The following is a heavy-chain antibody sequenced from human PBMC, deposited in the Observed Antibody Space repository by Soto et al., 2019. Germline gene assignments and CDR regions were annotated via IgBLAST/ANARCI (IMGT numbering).Heavy chain of an antibody. CDR2: IYSGGST. J-gene: IGHJ4*02. Sequence: PGGSLRLSCAASGFTVSSNYMSWVRQAPGKGLEWVSVIYSGGSTYYADSVKGRFTISRDNSKNTLYLQMNSLRAEDTAVYYCAKEYYDFWSGYDYWGQGTLVTVSS. D-gene: IGHD3-3*01. V-gene: IGHV3-53*01. CDR1: GFTVSSNY. CDR3: AKEYYDFWSGYDY.